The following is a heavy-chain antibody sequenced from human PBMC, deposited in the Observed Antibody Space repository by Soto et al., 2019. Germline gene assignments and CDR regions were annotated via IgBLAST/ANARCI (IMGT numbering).Heavy chain of an antibody. CDR3: ARVNEGMVYATYLDY. CDR2: IYYSGST. V-gene: IGHV4-59*01. D-gene: IGHD2-8*01. CDR1: GGSISSYY. Sequence: PSETLSLTCTVSGGSISSYYWSWIRQPPGKGLEWIGYIYYSGSTNYNPSLKSRVTISVDTSKNQFSLKLSSVTAADTAVYYCARVNEGMVYATYLDYWGQGTLVPVSS. J-gene: IGHJ4*02.